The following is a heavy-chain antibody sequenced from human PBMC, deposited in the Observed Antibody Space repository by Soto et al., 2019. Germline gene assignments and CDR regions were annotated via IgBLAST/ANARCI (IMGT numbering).Heavy chain of an antibody. J-gene: IGHJ4*02. CDR3: ARAASYFSGGSCYSYYFDY. CDR1: GFTFSSYS. V-gene: IGHV3-21*01. CDR2: ISSSSSYI. D-gene: IGHD2-15*01. Sequence: GGSLRLSCAASGFTFSSYSMNWVRQAPGKGLEWVSSISSSSSYIYYEDSVKGRFTTSRDNAKNSMYVQMNSLRAEDTAVYYCARAASYFSGGSCYSYYFDYWGQGTLVTVSS.